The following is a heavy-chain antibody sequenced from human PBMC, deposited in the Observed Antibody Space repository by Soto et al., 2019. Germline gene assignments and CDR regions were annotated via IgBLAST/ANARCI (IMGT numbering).Heavy chain of an antibody. CDR3: VRDDYGFDY. V-gene: IGHV3-30-3*01. Sequence: GGSLRLSCAASGFTFSSYAMHWVRQAPGKGLEWVAVISYDGSNTYYADSVKGRFTISRDNSKNTIYLQMNSLRVEDTAVYYCVRDDYGFDYWGQGTLVTVSS. J-gene: IGHJ4*02. CDR2: ISYDGSNT. CDR1: GFTFSSYA. D-gene: IGHD3-16*01.